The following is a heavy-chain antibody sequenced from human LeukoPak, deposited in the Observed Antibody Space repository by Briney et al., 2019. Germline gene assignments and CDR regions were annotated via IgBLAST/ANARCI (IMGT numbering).Heavy chain of an antibody. Sequence: GGSLRLSCAASGFTFSSYAMHWVRQAPGKGLEWVAVISYDGSNKYYADSVKGRFTISRDNSKNTLYLQMNSLRAEDTAVYYCARTSYSGYDGDYWGQGTPVTVSS. CDR3: ARTSYSGYDGDY. J-gene: IGHJ4*02. V-gene: IGHV3-30-3*01. CDR2: ISYDGSNK. D-gene: IGHD5-12*01. CDR1: GFTFSSYA.